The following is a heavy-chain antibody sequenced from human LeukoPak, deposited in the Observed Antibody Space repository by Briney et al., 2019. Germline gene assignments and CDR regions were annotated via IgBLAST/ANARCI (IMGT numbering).Heavy chain of an antibody. J-gene: IGHJ4*02. CDR2: ISYDGSNE. CDR1: GFTFSSYV. V-gene: IGHV3-30*04. Sequence: GGSLRLSCAASGFTFSSYVMHWVRQAPGKGLEWVAIISYDGSNEYYADSVKGRFTISRDNSKNTLYLQMNSLRAEDTAVYYCARGWSSGWLFDYWGQGTLVTVSS. CDR3: ARGWSSGWLFDY. D-gene: IGHD6-19*01.